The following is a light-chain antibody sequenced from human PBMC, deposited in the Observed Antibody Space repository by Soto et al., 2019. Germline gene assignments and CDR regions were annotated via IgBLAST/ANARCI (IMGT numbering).Light chain of an antibody. CDR2: AAS. CDR3: QQCYGTPYT. CDR1: QWIGTC. J-gene: IGKJ2*01. V-gene: IGKV1-39*01. Sequence: DIQMTQSPSSLSASVGDRVTITCWPSQWIGTCLNWYQQKPGKAPKVLIYAASSLQSGVPSRFSGSGSGTDFTLAIRNLQPEDFATYCCQQCYGTPYTFGQGTKVDIK.